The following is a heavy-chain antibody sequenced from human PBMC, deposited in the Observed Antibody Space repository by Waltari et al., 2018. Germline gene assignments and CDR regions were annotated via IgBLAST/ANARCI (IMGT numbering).Heavy chain of an antibody. Sequence: ARHWVRQAPGRGLEGVAVMSFDGSHKYYVDSVKGRFTISRDNSKNTLYLQMNSLRTEDTAMYYCVRDHGGSTGFPYWGQGTLVTVSS. CDR3: VRDHGGSTGFPY. D-gene: IGHD2-8*02. J-gene: IGHJ4*02. CDR1: A. CDR2: MSFDGSHK. V-gene: IGHV3-30*04.